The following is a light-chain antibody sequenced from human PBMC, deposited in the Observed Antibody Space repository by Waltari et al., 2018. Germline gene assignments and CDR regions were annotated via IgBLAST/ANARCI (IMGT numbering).Light chain of an antibody. Sequence: VGDRVTITCRASQSISSWLAWYQQKPGKAPKLLIYKASSLESGVPSRFSGSGSGTEFTLTISSLQPDDFATYYCQQYNSYSYTFGQGTKLEIK. V-gene: IGKV1-5*03. CDR3: QQYNSYSYT. CDR2: KAS. J-gene: IGKJ2*01. CDR1: QSISSW.